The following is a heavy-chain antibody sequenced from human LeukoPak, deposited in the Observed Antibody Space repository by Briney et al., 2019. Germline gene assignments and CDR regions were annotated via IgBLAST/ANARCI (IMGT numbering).Heavy chain of an antibody. CDR1: GFTFSSYA. J-gene: IGHJ4*02. Sequence: GGSLRLSCAASGFTFSSYAMSWVRQAPGKGLEWVANIKQDGSEKYYVDSVKGRFTISRDNAKNSLYLQMNSLRAEDTAVYYCARYDIAVAAAFDYWGQGTLVTVSS. D-gene: IGHD6-19*01. V-gene: IGHV3-7*01. CDR3: ARYDIAVAAAFDY. CDR2: IKQDGSEK.